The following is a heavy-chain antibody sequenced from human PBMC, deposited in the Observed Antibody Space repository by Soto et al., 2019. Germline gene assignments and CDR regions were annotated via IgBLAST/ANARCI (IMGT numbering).Heavy chain of an antibody. CDR1: GFTFSTYT. Sequence: EVQLLESGGGLVQPGGSLRLSCAASGFTFSTYTMSWVRQAPGKGLEWVAAISGSGDTTSYADSVRGRYTISRDNSKSTLFLQVASLRAEDTAIYYCARSYRGGDYHFGFWGQGTLVTVSS. V-gene: IGHV3-23*01. D-gene: IGHD4-17*01. CDR2: ISGSGDTT. CDR3: ARSYRGGDYHFGF. J-gene: IGHJ4*02.